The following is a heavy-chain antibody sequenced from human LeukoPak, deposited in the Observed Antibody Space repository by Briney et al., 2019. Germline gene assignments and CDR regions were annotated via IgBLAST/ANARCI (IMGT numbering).Heavy chain of an antibody. Sequence: PSETLSLTCNVSGGSISSGDHYWSWIRQPPGKGLEWIGYIYYSGSTYYNPSLKSRITISVDTSKNQFSLKSSSVTAADTAVYYCARANRARGYSYGDWGQGTLVTVSS. CDR1: GGSISSGDHY. CDR2: IYYSGST. D-gene: IGHD5-18*01. J-gene: IGHJ4*02. V-gene: IGHV4-30-4*08. CDR3: ARANRARGYSYGD.